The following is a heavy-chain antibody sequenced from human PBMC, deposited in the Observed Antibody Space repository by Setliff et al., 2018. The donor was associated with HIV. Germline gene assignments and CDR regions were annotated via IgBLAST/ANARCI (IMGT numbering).Heavy chain of an antibody. CDR3: ARVRYCGSPSCRKEFDF. J-gene: IGHJ4*02. D-gene: IGHD2-21*01. CDR1: GFTFSNYA. Sequence: GSLRLSCAASGFTFSNYAMSWVRQAPGKGLEWVSSISSSSSYIHYADSVKGRFTISRDNAKNSLYLQMNSLRAEDTAVYYCARVRYCGSPSCRKEFDFWGQGTLVTVSS. V-gene: IGHV3-21*01. CDR2: ISSSSSYI.